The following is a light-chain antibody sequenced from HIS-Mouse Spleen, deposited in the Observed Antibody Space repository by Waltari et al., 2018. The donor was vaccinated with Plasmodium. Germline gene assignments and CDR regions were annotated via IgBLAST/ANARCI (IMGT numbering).Light chain of an antibody. J-gene: IGKJ1*01. CDR2: AAS. CDR3: QQANSFPWT. CDR1: QGLSSW. Sequence: DIQMTQSPSSVSASVRDRVSITCRASQGLSSWLAWYQQKPGKAPKLLIYAASRLQSGVPSRFSGSGSGTDFTLTISSLQPEDFATYYCQQANSFPWTFGQGTKVEIK. V-gene: IGKV1-12*01.